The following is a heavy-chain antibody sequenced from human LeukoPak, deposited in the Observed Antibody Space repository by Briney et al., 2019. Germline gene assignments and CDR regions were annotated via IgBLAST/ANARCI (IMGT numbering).Heavy chain of an antibody. CDR2: ISFDGSNK. V-gene: IGHV3-30*04. Sequence: GGSLRLSCAASGFTFSSYALHWVRQAPGKGLEWLAVISFDGSNKYYADSVKGRFTISRDNSKNTLCLQTNSLRPEDTAVYYCARERIAATGTGWFDPWGQGTLVTVSS. CDR1: GFTFSSYA. J-gene: IGHJ5*02. CDR3: ARERIAATGTGWFDP. D-gene: IGHD6-13*01.